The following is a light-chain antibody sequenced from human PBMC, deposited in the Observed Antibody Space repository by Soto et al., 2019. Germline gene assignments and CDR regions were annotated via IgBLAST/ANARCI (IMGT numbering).Light chain of an antibody. J-gene: IGKJ5*01. CDR2: GSS. Sequence: DIVMTQSPLSLPVTPGEPASISCRSSQSLLHSNGYNHLNWYQQKPGEAPKLLIYGSSSLHYGVPSRFSGSGSGTEFTLTISSLQPDDCATYYCQYYNSYSDAFGQGRLLEVK. V-gene: IGKV2-28*01. CDR1: QSLLHSNGYNH. CDR3: QYYNSYSDA.